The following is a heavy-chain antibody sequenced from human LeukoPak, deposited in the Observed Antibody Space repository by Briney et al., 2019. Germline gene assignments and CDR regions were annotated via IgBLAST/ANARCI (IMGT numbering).Heavy chain of an antibody. CDR3: AKDHQYDFDY. CDR1: GYTFSSNG. V-gene: IGHV1-18*01. D-gene: IGHD2-8*01. CDR2: IGAYNGNT. J-gene: IGHJ4*02. Sequence: GASVTVSCKASGYTFSSNGISWVRQAPGQGLEWMGWIGAYNGNTNYAQNFQGRVTMTTDTSTSTACMELRTLRSDDTAVYYCAKDHQYDFDYWGQGTLVTVSS.